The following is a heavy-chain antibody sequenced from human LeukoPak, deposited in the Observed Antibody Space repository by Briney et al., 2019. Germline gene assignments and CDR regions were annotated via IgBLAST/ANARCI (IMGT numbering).Heavy chain of an antibody. Sequence: GGSLRLSCAASGFTFSSYAMHWVRQAPGKGLEWVAVISYDGSNKYYADSVKGRFTISRDNSKNTLYLQMNSLRAEDTAVYYCARAWRSSGFWTRYFDYWGQGTLVTVSS. CDR3: ARAWRSSGFWTRYFDY. J-gene: IGHJ4*02. V-gene: IGHV3-30*14. CDR2: ISYDGSNK. D-gene: IGHD3-22*01. CDR1: GFTFSSYA.